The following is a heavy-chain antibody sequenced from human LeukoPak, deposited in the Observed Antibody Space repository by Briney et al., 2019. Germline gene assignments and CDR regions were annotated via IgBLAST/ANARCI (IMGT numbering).Heavy chain of an antibody. J-gene: IGHJ6*03. D-gene: IGHD7-27*01. Sequence: PSETLSLTCAVYGGSFSGYYWSWIRQPPGKGLEWIGEINHSGSTNYNPSLKSRVTISVDTSKNQFSLKLSSVTAADTAVYYCASQRTKLGSYYYYYMDVWGKGTPVTISS. CDR1: GGSFSGYY. CDR3: ASQRTKLGSYYYYYMDV. CDR2: INHSGST. V-gene: IGHV4-34*01.